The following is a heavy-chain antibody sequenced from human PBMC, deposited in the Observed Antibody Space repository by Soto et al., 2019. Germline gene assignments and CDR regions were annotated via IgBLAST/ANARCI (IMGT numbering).Heavy chain of an antibody. CDR3: AREGLAARPWFVESGYYYMDV. D-gene: IGHD6-6*01. CDR2: ISGSGGST. CDR1: GFTFSSYA. J-gene: IGHJ6*03. V-gene: IGHV3-23*01. Sequence: PGGSLRLSCAASGFTFSSYAMSWVRQAPGKGLEWVSAISGSGGSTYYADSVKGRFTISRDNAKNTLYLQMNSLRAEDTAVYYCAREGLAARPWFVESGYYYMDVWGKGTTVTV.